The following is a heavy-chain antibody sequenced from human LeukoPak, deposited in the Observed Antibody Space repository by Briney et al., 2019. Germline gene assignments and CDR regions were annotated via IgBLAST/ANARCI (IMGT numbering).Heavy chain of an antibody. CDR2: INPNSGGT. V-gene: IGHV1-2*02. J-gene: IGHJ6*02. CDR1: GYTFTGYY. Sequence: ASVKVSCKASGYTFTGYYMHWVRQAPGQGLEWMGWINPNSGGTNYAQKFQGRVTMTRGTSISTAYMELSRLRSDDTAVYYCARGGDPPVFYYYGMDVWGQGTTVTVSS. CDR3: ARGGDPPVFYYYGMDV. D-gene: IGHD4-17*01.